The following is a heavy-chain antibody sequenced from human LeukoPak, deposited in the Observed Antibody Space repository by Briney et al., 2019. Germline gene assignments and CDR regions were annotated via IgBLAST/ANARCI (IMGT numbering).Heavy chain of an antibody. CDR2: ISSSSSYI. J-gene: IGHJ4*02. D-gene: IGHD2-8*01. Sequence: GGSLRLSCAASGFTFSSYSMNWVRQAPGKGLEWVSSISSSSSYIYYADSVKGRLTISRDNAKNSLYLQMNSLRAEDTAVYYCARLGYCTNGVCYTVDYWGQGTLVTVSS. CDR3: ARLGYCTNGVCYTVDY. CDR1: GFTFSSYS. V-gene: IGHV3-21*01.